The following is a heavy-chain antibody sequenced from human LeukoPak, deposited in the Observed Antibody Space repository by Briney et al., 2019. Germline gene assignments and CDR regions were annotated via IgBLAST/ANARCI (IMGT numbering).Heavy chain of an antibody. D-gene: IGHD2-2*01. CDR1: GFTFSNYG. J-gene: IGHJ4*02. V-gene: IGHV3-23*01. CDR3: AKDPDDIVVVPAAPDY. Sequence: GGTLRLSCTASGFTFSNYGMSWVRQAPGKGLEWVSAISGSGGSTYYADSVKGRFTISRDNSKNTLYLQMNSLRAEDTAVYYCAKDPDDIVVVPAAPDYWGQGTLVTVSS. CDR2: ISGSGGST.